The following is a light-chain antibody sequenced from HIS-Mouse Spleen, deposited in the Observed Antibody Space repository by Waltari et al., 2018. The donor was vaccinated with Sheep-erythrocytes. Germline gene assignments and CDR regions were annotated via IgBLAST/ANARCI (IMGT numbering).Light chain of an antibody. Sequence: SYELTQPPSVSVSPGQTASITCSGDTLGDKYACWYQQKPGQSPVLVIYQDSKRPSGIPERFSGSNSGNTVTLTISGVQAEDEADYYCQSADSSGTYVFGTGTKVTVL. V-gene: IGLV3-1*01. CDR3: QSADSSGTYV. CDR2: QDS. J-gene: IGLJ1*01. CDR1: TLGDKY.